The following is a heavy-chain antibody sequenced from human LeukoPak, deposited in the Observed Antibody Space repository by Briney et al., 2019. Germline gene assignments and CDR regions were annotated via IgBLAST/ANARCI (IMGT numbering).Heavy chain of an antibody. CDR2: TYDRDRS. V-gene: IGHV4-59*01. D-gene: IGHD2-21*02. CDR3: PRDRMTDGLLG. J-gene: IGHJ4*02. Sequence: PPETLSLTCIVSGGSPTGVSSSWVRHPPEEGLECTGSTYDRDRSNGSPSLKSRVTISVETSKNQCSLKLTSATSADAAICYCPRDRMTDGLLGWGQGTLVSVSS. CDR1: GGSPTGVS.